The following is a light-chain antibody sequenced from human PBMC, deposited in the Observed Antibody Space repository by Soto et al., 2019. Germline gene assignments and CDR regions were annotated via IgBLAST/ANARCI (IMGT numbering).Light chain of an antibody. V-gene: IGLV7-43*01. J-gene: IGLJ2*01. CDR1: TGEVTSGYY. Sequence: QTVVTQEPSLTVSPGGTVTLTCASSTGEVTSGYYPNWFQQKPGQAPRALIYSTINKDSWTPARFSGSLLGGKAALTLSGVQLEDEAEYYCLLYYGGAHVVFGGGTKVTVL. CDR3: LLYYGGAHVV. CDR2: STI.